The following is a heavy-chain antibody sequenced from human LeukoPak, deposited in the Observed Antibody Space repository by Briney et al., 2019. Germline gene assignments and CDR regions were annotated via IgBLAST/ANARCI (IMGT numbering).Heavy chain of an antibody. V-gene: IGHV3-53*01. CDR3: ARALVGGTQDAYDI. Sequence: GGSLRLSCAASGFTVSCNYMSWVRQAPGKGLEWVSVIYSGGSTYYADSVKGRFTISRDNSKNTLSLQMNSLRAEDTAVYYCARALVGGTQDAYDIWGQGTMVTVSS. J-gene: IGHJ3*02. D-gene: IGHD1-26*01. CDR2: IYSGGST. CDR1: GFTVSCNY.